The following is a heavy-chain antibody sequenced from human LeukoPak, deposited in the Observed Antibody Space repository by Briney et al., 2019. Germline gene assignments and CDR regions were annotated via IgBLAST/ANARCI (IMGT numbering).Heavy chain of an antibody. V-gene: IGHV1-46*01. CDR2: INPSGGST. CDR3: ARDHPGYWYFDL. J-gene: IGHJ2*01. CDR1: GYTFTSYY. Sequence: ASVKVSCKASGYTFTSYYMHWVRQAPGQGLEWMGIINPSGGSTSYAQKFQGRVTMTRDMSTSTVYMELSSLRSEDTAVYYCARDHPGYWYFDLWGRGTLVTVSS.